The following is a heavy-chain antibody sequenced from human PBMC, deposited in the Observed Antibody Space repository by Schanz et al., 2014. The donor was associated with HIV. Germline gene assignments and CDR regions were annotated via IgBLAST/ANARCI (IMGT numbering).Heavy chain of an antibody. V-gene: IGHV3-33*08. CDR3: VKGERIGYRIEVTGPTFDY. CDR1: GFTFDSFG. J-gene: IGHJ4*02. CDR2: TWHDGSNE. Sequence: QVQLAESGGGVVRPGRSLRLSCAASGFTFDSFGMHWVRQAPGKGLEWVTFTWHDGSNEYYADSVKDRFTISRDNAKNTLYVQIRSLRNEDTAVYYCVKGERIGYRIEVTGPTFDYWGQGTLVTVSS. D-gene: IGHD3-22*01.